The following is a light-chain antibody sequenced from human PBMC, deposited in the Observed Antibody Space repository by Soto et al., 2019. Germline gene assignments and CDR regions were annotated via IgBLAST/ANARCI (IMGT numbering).Light chain of an antibody. Sequence: IVFTHSASTLSFKPRQPATRSSRASQGVRTYLGWYQQKPGQAPRLLIYDASKRATGIPARFSGSGSGTDFTLTISSLEPEDFAVYYCQQRSDWSITFGQGTRLDIK. CDR1: QGVRTY. CDR2: DAS. CDR3: QQRSDWSIT. V-gene: IGKV3-11*01. J-gene: IGKJ5*01.